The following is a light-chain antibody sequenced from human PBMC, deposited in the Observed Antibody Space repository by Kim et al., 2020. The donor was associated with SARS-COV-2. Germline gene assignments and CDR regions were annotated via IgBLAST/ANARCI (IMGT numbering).Light chain of an antibody. CDR1: SSVVGGREY. J-gene: IGLJ2*01. Sequence: QSALTQPPSASGSPGQSVTISCTGTSSVVGGREYVSWYQQHPGKAPRLMIYEVTRRPSGVPDRFSGSKSGNTASLSVSGLQAEDEADYYCSSYAGSNKFVLFGGGTQLTVL. CDR3: SSYAGSNKFVL. V-gene: IGLV2-8*01. CDR2: EVT.